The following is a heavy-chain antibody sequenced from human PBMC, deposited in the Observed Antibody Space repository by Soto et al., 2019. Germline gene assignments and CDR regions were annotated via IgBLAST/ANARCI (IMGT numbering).Heavy chain of an antibody. Sequence: EVQLLESGGGLVQPGGSLRLSCAASGFSFSSHAMNWVRQAPGKGLEWVSTISGSGDTTYYADSVKRRFTISRDNSKNTLYLQMNSLRAEDTALYYCAKGFHYSDSGSPPSPYFYYGMDVWGQGTTVTVSS. CDR3: AKGFHYSDSGSPPSPYFYYGMDV. V-gene: IGHV3-23*01. CDR1: GFSFSSHA. CDR2: ISGSGDTT. D-gene: IGHD3-10*01. J-gene: IGHJ6*02.